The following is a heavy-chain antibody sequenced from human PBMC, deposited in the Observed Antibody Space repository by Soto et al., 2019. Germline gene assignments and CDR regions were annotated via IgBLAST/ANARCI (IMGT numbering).Heavy chain of an antibody. CDR3: AKGRDWFDP. Sequence: QVQLQESGPRLVKPSETLSLTCTVSGGSVSSYYWSWIRQPPGKGLEWIGYMYYGGSTNYNPSLKRRVTVSVDPPKNHFSLQRSSVTAADTAVYSCAKGRDWFDPWGQGTLVTVSS. CDR2: MYYGGST. V-gene: IGHV4-59*02. CDR1: GGSVSSYY. J-gene: IGHJ5*02.